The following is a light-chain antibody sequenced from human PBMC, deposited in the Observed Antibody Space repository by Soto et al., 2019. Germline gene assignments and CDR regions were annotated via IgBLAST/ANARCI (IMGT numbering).Light chain of an antibody. J-gene: IGLJ2*01. CDR1: SSDVGGYEY. Sequence: QSALTQPRSVSGSPGQSVTISCSGTSSDVGGYEYVSWYQQHPGKAPRLLIYHVGQRPSGVPDRFSGSKSGTTASLTISGLQADDEAEYFCSSYTAGRTFVFGEGTKLTVL. V-gene: IGLV2-11*01. CDR2: HVG. CDR3: SSYTAGRTFV.